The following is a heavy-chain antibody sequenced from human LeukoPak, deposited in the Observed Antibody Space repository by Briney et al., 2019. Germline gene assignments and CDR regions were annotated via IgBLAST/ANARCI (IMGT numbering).Heavy chain of an antibody. Sequence: ASVKVSCKASGYTFTDFYIHGVRQAPGQGLEWMGWINPKSGGTTYAQRFQGRVTMTRDTSTSTAYMELSGLKSDDTAVYYCARDRSALGYRQFDYWGQGTLVTVSS. CDR1: GYTFTDFY. D-gene: IGHD5-18*01. V-gene: IGHV1-2*02. CDR3: ARDRSALGYRQFDY. CDR2: INPKSGGT. J-gene: IGHJ4*02.